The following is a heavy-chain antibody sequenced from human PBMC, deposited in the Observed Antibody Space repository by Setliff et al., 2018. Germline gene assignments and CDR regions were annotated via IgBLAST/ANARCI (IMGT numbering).Heavy chain of an antibody. CDR1: GDSFSGYF. CDR2: IDQSGST. Sequence: PSETLSLTCAVYGDSFSGYFWTWIRQPPGKGLEWIGDIDQSGSTNYNPSLKSRLTISVDTSKNQFSLSLSSVTAADTAVYYCERRQLGTMENYWGPGALVTVSS. CDR3: ERRQLGTMENY. D-gene: IGHD2-2*01. J-gene: IGHJ4*02. V-gene: IGHV4-34*01.